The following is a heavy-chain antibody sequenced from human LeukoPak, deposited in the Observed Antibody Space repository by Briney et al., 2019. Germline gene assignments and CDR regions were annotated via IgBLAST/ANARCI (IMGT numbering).Heavy chain of an antibody. CDR1: GFTSSSNW. CDR3: ARDAYIAVAGTAYYYYGMDV. D-gene: IGHD6-19*01. Sequence: GGSLRPSCAVSGFTSSSNWMSWVRPAPGEGLEWVANIKQVGSEKYYVDSVTGRFTISRDHAKNSLYLQMNSLRAEDTAVYYCARDAYIAVAGTAYYYYGMDVWGKGTTVTVSS. V-gene: IGHV3-7*03. J-gene: IGHJ6*04. CDR2: IKQVGSEK.